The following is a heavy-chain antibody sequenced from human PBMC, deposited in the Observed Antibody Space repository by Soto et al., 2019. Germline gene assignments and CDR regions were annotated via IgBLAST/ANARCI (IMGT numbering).Heavy chain of an antibody. CDR3: ARDVLLWFGDDRGGMDV. V-gene: IGHV3-21*01. J-gene: IGHJ6*02. D-gene: IGHD3-10*01. CDR2: ISSSSSYI. Sequence: EVQLVESGGGLVKPGGSLRLSCAASGFTFSSYSMNWVRQAPGKGLEWVSSISSSSSYIYYADSVKGRFTISRDNAKNSLYLQMNSLRAEDTAVYYCARDVLLWFGDDRGGMDVWGQGTTVTVSS. CDR1: GFTFSSYS.